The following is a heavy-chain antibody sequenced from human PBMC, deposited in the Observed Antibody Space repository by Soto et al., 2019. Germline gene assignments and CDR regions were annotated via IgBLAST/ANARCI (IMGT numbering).Heavy chain of an antibody. J-gene: IGHJ5*02. CDR3: ASQSYYYDSSGNETA. CDR2: INHSGST. CDR1: GGSFSGYY. Sequence: SETLSLTCAVYGGSFSGYYWSWIRQPPGKGLEWIGEINHSGSTNYNPSLKSRVTISVDTSKNQFSLKLSSVTAADTAVYYCASQSYYYDSSGNETAWGQGTLVTVSS. V-gene: IGHV4-34*01. D-gene: IGHD3-22*01.